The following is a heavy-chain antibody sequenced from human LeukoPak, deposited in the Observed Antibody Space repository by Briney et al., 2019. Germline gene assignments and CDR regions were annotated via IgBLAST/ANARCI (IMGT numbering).Heavy chain of an antibody. CDR1: GGSISSYY. V-gene: IGHV4-59*01. J-gene: IGHJ1*01. Sequence: KTSETLSLTSTVPGGSISSYYWSWIRQPPGKGLEWIGYMYYSGGTNYNPSLKSRVTVSADRSKNQFSLKLSAVTAADTAVYYCARHNNYEYFQHWGQGTLVTVSS. CDR3: ARHNNYEYFQH. D-gene: IGHD4-11*01. CDR2: MYYSGGT.